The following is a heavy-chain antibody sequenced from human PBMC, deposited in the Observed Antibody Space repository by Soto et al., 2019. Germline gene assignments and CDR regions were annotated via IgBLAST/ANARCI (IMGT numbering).Heavy chain of an antibody. D-gene: IGHD6-6*01. J-gene: IGHJ5*02. V-gene: IGHV3-74*01. CDR2: INSDGSST. CDR3: ARVYSSSSVMFDP. CDR1: GFTFSSDW. Sequence: EVQLVESGGGLVQPGGSLRLSCAASGFTFSSDWMHWVRQAPGKGLVWVSRINSDGSSTSYADSVKGRFTISRDNDKNTLYLQMNSLRAEDTAVDYCARVYSSSSVMFDPWGQGTLVTVSS.